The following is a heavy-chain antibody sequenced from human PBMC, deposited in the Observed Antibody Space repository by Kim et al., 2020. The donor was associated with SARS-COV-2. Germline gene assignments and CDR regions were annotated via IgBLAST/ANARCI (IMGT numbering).Heavy chain of an antibody. D-gene: IGHD2-21*01. V-gene: IGHV3-53*01. CDR3: ARSLWGSPGGFDP. J-gene: IGHJ5*02. Sequence: YYAGSMKGRFTISRDNSKNPLYLQMNSLGAEDTAVYYCARSLWGSPGGFDPWGQGTLVTVSS.